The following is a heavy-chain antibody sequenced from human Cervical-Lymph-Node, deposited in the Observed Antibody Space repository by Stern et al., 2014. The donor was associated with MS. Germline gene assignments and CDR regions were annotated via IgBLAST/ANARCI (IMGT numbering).Heavy chain of an antibody. J-gene: IGHJ3*01. Sequence: QITLKESGPTLVRPTQTLTLTCSFSGFSLTTCGVGVGWIRQPPGLALEWLAVCYGDDDEAYSPSLQNSLAITRDPPNNQVVLTRTEMDPADTATYFCASAFSSWRPGAFHFWGPGTMVTASS. CDR2: CYGDDDE. V-gene: IGHV2-5*02. D-gene: IGHD2-2*01. CDR3: ASAFSSWRPGAFHF. CDR1: GFSLTTCGVG.